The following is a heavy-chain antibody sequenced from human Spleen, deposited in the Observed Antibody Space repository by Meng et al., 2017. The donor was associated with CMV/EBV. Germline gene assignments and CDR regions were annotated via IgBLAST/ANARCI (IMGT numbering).Heavy chain of an antibody. Sequence: GESLKISCAASGFTFSSYWMHWVRQAPGKGLVWVSRINSDGSSTNYADSVKGRFTISRDNAKNTLFLQMNSLRAEDTAVYYCVRVKGVAPPDYWGQGTLVTVSS. CDR2: INSDGSST. CDR1: GFTFSSYW. D-gene: IGHD2-15*01. J-gene: IGHJ4*02. V-gene: IGHV3-74*01. CDR3: VRVKGVAPPDY.